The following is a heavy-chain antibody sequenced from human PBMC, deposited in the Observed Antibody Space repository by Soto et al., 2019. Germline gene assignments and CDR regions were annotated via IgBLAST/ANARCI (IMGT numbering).Heavy chain of an antibody. Sequence: SETLSLTCSVSGSSMTTYYWHWIRQAPGKELEWIRFIYNSGMGSTCSNPSLSSRVTFSIETSKNQFSLKLDSVTAADTAVYYCAREIAAAGRGPGIGMDVWGQGTTVT. J-gene: IGHJ6*02. V-gene: IGHV4-59*01. CDR1: GSSMTTYY. CDR3: AREIAAAGRGPGIGMDV. CDR2: IYNSGMGST. D-gene: IGHD6-13*01.